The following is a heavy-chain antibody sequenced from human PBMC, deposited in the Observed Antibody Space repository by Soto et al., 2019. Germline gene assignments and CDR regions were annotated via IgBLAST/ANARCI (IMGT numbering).Heavy chain of an antibody. V-gene: IGHV4-61*01. D-gene: IGHD6-19*01. CDR1: GGSVSSGSYY. Sequence: QVQLQESGPGLVKPSETLSLTCTVSGGSVSSGSYYWSWIRQPPGKGLEWIGYIYYSGSTNYNPSLKSRXXIXIXXSKNQFSLKLSSVTAADTAVYYCASYSSGWYAVSYWGPGTLVTVSS. J-gene: IGHJ4*02. CDR2: IYYSGST. CDR3: ASYSSGWYAVSY.